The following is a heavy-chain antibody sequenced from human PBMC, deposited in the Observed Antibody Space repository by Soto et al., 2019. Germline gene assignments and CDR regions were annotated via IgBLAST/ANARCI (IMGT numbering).Heavy chain of an antibody. D-gene: IGHD3-10*01. CDR3: ARDGPYYYASRMDV. V-gene: IGHV3-53*04. CDR1: GIPVSSNY. J-gene: IGHJ6*02. CDR2: LHSGGDT. Sequence: EVQLVESGGGLVQPGGSLRLSCVASGIPVSSNYMTWVRQAPGKGLEWVSVLHSGGDTYYANSVKGRFTISRHDSTNTLFLQMNSLPAEDTAVYYCARDGPYYYASRMDVLGQGTTVTVYS.